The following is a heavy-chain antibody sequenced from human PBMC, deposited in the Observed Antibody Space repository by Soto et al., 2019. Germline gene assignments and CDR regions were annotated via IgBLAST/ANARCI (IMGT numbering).Heavy chain of an antibody. CDR3: ARIYYDFWSGYCLDY. CDR1: GFSLSNARMG. J-gene: IGHJ4*02. CDR2: IFSNDEK. V-gene: IGHV2-26*01. D-gene: IGHD3-3*01. Sequence: QVPLKESGPVLVQPTETLTLTCTVSGFSLSNARMGVSWIRQPPGKALEWLAHIFSNDEKSYSTSLKSRLTISKDTCKSQVVLTMTNMDPVDTATYYCARIYYDFWSGYCLDYCGQGTLVTVAS.